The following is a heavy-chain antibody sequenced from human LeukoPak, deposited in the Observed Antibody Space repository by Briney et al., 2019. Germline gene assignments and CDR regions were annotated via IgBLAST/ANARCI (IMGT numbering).Heavy chain of an antibody. CDR2: IYPGDSDT. J-gene: IGHJ4*02. D-gene: IGHD4-23*01. Sequence: GESLKISCKGSGYSFTSYWIGWVRQMPGKGLEWMGIIYPGDSDTKYSPSFQGQVTISADKSISTAYLQWGSLKASDTAMYYCARLPHTVVLYYFDYWGQGTLVTVSS. CDR1: GYSFTSYW. V-gene: IGHV5-51*01. CDR3: ARLPHTVVLYYFDY.